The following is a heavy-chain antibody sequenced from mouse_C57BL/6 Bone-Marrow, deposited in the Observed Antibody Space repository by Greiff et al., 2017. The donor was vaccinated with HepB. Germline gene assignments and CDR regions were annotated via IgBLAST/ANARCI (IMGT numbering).Heavy chain of an antibody. CDR2: INPYNGDT. J-gene: IGHJ1*03. D-gene: IGHD2-4*01. CDR3: ARKGSYYYYDGYFDV. Sequence: EVQLQQSGPELVKPGDSVKISCKASGYSFTGYFMNWVMQSHGKSLEWIGRINPYNGDTFYNQKFKGKATLTVDKSSSTAHMELRSLTSEDSAVYYCARKGSYYYYDGYFDVWGTGTTVTVSS. V-gene: IGHV1-20*01. CDR1: GYSFTGYF.